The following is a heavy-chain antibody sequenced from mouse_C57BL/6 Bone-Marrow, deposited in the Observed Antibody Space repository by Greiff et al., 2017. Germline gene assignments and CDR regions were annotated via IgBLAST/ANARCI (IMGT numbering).Heavy chain of an antibody. D-gene: IGHD2-4*01. Sequence: QVQLQQSGAELARPGASVKLSCKASGYTFTSYGISWVKQRTGQGLEWIGEIYPRSGNTYYNEKFKGKATLTADKSSSTAYMELRSLTSEDSAVYFCARLGYDYDVAYWGQGTLVTVSA. V-gene: IGHV1-81*01. CDR2: IYPRSGNT. J-gene: IGHJ3*01. CDR3: ARLGYDYDVAY. CDR1: GYTFTSYG.